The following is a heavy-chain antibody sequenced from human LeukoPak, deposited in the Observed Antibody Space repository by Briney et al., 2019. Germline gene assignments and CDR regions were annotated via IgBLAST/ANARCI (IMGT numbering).Heavy chain of an antibody. CDR1: GYTFSSYG. CDR2: IWYDESKK. D-gene: IGHD2-21*01. J-gene: IGHJ4*02. V-gene: IGHV3-33*01. Sequence: GRSLRLSCVASGYTFSSYGMHWVRQAPGKGLQWVAVIWYDESKKYYTDSVKGRFTISRDVSKNTLYLQMNSLRAEDTTMYYCARDGGIGLDYWGQGTLVTVSS. CDR3: ARDGGIGLDY.